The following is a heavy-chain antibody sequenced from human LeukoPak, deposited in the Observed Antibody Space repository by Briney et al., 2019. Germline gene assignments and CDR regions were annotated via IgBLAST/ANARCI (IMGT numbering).Heavy chain of an antibody. CDR2: ISCNGGTT. J-gene: IGHJ4*02. CDR1: GFTFDDYG. V-gene: IGHV3-20*04. Sequence: GGSLRLSCAASGFTFDDYGMTWVRQAPGKGLEWVSMISCNGGTTSYADAVKGRFTISRDNSKNSLYLQMNSLRAEDTALYYCARRGFDSSGFYYFFDFWGQGTLVAVSS. CDR3: ARRGFDSSGFYYFFDF. D-gene: IGHD3-22*01.